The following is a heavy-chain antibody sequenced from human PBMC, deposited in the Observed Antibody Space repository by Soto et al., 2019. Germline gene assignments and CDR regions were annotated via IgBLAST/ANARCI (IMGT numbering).Heavy chain of an antibody. CDR2: MNPNSGNT. Sequence: QVQLVQSGAEVKKPGASVKVSCKASGYTFTSYDINWVRQATGQGLEWMGWMNPNSGNTGYAQKFPGRVTMTRNTSISTAYMELSSLRSEDTAVYYCARGRTYYYGSGINWFDPWGQGTLVTVSS. CDR3: ARGRTYYYGSGINWFDP. V-gene: IGHV1-8*01. D-gene: IGHD3-10*01. CDR1: GYTFTSYD. J-gene: IGHJ5*02.